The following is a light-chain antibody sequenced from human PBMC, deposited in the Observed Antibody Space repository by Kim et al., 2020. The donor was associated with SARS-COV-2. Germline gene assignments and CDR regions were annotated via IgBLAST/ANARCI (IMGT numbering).Light chain of an antibody. V-gene: IGKV1-5*01. Sequence: DIYMTQSPSTLSASVGDRVTITCRASQSISLLAWYQQKPGKAPKLLIYQASTLESGVPSRFSGSGSGTDFSLTISSLQPDDFATYQCEIYASDLFSFGEGTKWEF. J-gene: IGKJ2*01. CDR1: QSISL. CDR3: EIYASDLFS. CDR2: QAS.